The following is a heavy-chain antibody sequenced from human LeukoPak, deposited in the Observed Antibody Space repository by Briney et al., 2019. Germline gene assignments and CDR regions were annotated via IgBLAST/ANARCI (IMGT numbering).Heavy chain of an antibody. CDR2: IIPIFGTA. V-gene: IGHV1-69*05. Sequence: SVKVSCKASGGTFISYAISWVRQAPGQGLEWMGGIIPIFGTANYAQKFQGRVTITTDESTSTAYMELSSLRSEDTAVYYCARGTVGGNSDGFDYWGQGTLVTVSS. D-gene: IGHD4-23*01. CDR3: ARGTVGGNSDGFDY. J-gene: IGHJ4*02. CDR1: GGTFISYA.